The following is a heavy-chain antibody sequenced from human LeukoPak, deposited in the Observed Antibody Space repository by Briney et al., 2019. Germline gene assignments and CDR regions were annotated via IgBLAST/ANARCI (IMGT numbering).Heavy chain of an antibody. Sequence: SETLSLTCTVSGDSISSTTYWWGWIRQSPGKGLEWIGSMSYVGITSCNPSLKSRATISVDTSKNQFSLMLNSVTAADTAVYYCTRLPLDYSLDHRGQGTPVSVSS. J-gene: IGHJ4*02. CDR3: TRLPLDYSLDH. CDR2: MSYVGIT. CDR1: GDSISSTTYW. V-gene: IGHV4-39*01. D-gene: IGHD4-11*01.